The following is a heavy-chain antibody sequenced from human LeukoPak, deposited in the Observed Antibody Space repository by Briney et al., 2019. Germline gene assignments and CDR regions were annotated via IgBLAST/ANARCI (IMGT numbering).Heavy chain of an antibody. CDR1: GFTVSRNY. CDR3: ARDDGQGGPFDY. V-gene: IGHV3-53*01. D-gene: IGHD3-16*01. J-gene: IGHJ4*02. Sequence: GGSLRLSCAVSGFTVSRNYMNWVRQAPGKGLEWVSIIYSGSSTYYADSVKGRFTIFRDNSKNTLFPQMNSLRADDTAVYYCARDDGQGGPFDYWGQGTLVTVSS. CDR2: IYSGSST.